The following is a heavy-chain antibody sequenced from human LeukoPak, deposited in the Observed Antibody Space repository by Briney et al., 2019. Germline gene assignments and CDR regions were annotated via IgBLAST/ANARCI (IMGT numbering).Heavy chain of an antibody. V-gene: IGHV1-8*01. CDR2: MSPKSGNT. D-gene: IGHD7-27*01. CDR1: GYTFVSYD. Sequence: ASVKVSCKASGYTFVSYDINWVRQATGQGPEWMGWMSPKSGNTGYAQKFQGRVTMTRDTSINTAYMELSGLISEDTAVYYCTRGPPNWGYDFWGQGTLVTVSS. CDR3: TRGPPNWGYDF. J-gene: IGHJ4*02.